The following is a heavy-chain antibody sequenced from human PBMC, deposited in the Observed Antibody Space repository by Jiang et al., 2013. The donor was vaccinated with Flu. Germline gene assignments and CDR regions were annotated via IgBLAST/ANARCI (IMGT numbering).Heavy chain of an antibody. D-gene: IGHD3-3*01. Sequence: LVEALTDPVPHLHCLWWLHQKWFLLELDPQPAGKGLEWIGRVFTSGTTHSNPSLKSRLTLSLDMSKNQLSLSLSSVTAADTAMYYCARDGRWFDFWSGNTTNWYFDLWGRGTLVTVSS. CDR1: WLHQKWFL. CDR2: VFTSGTT. CDR3: ARDGRWFDFWSGNTTNWYFDL. J-gene: IGHJ2*01. V-gene: IGHV4-61*02.